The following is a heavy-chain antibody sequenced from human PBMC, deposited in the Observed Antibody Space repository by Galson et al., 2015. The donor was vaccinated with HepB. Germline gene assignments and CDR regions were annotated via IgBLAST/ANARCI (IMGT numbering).Heavy chain of an antibody. J-gene: IGHJ3*02. CDR2: FSPHKVNG. CDR1: GYTFTTYDFTNFG. V-gene: IGHV1-18*01. Sequence: SVKVSCKASGYTFTTYDFTNFGISWVRQAPVQGLEWRGWFSPHKVNGNYAQKFRGRVPMTTESSTSTVYMELRGLRSDDTAVYYCARDLIDCEEWDIRTHGFDIWGQGTMVTVSS. D-gene: IGHD1-26*01. CDR3: ARDLIDCEEWDIRTHGFDI.